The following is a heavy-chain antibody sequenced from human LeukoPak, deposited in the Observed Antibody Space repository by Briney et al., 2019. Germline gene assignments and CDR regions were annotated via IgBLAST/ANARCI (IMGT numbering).Heavy chain of an antibody. CDR2: IWYDGSNK. CDR3: AKGYCSGGSCYSNWFDP. CDR1: GFAFRGYG. Sequence: GRSLRVSCAAGGFAFRGYGVYGVRQAPGKGLEWVAVIWYDGSNKYYADSVKGRFTISRDNSKNTLYLQMNSLRAEDTAVYYCAKGYCSGGSCYSNWFDPWGQGTLVTVSS. V-gene: IGHV3-33*06. J-gene: IGHJ5*02. D-gene: IGHD2-15*01.